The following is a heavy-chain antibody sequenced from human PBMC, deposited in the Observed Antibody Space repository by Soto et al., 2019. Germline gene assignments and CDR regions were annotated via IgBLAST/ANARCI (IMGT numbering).Heavy chain of an antibody. CDR1: GYTFTSYA. CDR3: ARDLRYSSSWYYYYYYMDV. V-gene: IGHV1-3*01. Sequence: ASVKVSCKASGYTFTSYAMHWVRQAPGQRLEWMGWINAGNGNTKYSQKFQGRVTITRDTSASTAYMELSSLRSEDTAVYYCARDLRYSSSWYYYYYYMDVWGKGTTVTISS. CDR2: INAGNGNT. J-gene: IGHJ6*03. D-gene: IGHD6-13*01.